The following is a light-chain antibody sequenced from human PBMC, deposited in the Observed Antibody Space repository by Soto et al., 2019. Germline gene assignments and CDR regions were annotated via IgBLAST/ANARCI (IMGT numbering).Light chain of an antibody. CDR3: QQYHYWPIT. V-gene: IGKV3-15*01. CDR1: QSVGDY. Sequence: TQSPATLSLSPGERATLSCRASQSVGDYLAWYQQRPGRAPRLILYGASTRATGFPARFSGSGSGTEFTLTISSLQSEDFAVYLCQQYHYWPITFGQGTRLEIK. CDR2: GAS. J-gene: IGKJ5*01.